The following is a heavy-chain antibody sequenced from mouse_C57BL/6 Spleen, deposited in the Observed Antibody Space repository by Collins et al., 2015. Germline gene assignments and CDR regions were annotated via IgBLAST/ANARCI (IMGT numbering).Heavy chain of an antibody. D-gene: IGHD2-4*01. CDR3: TPTMITYFDY. CDR2: IRLKSNNYAT. CDR1: GFTFSNYW. J-gene: IGHJ2*01. Sequence: EVKLEESGGGLVQPGGSMKLSCVASGFTFSNYWMNWVRQSPEKGLEWVAEIRLKSNNYATHYAESVKGRFTISRDDSKSSVYLQMNNLRAEDTGIYYCTPTMITYFDYWGQGTTLTVSS. V-gene: IGHV6-6*02.